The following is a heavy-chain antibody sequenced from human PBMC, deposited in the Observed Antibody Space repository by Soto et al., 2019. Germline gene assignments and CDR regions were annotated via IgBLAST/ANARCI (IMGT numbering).Heavy chain of an antibody. Sequence: GGSLRLSCAASGFTFSSYAMSWVRQAPGKGLEWVSAISGSGGSTYYADSVKGRFTIPRDNSKNTLYLQMNSLRAEDTAVYYCAKAGEAHDYDFWSGYQRSYYYYGMDVWGQGTTVTVSS. CDR3: AKAGEAHDYDFWSGYQRSYYYYGMDV. J-gene: IGHJ6*02. CDR2: ISGSGGST. D-gene: IGHD3-3*01. CDR1: GFTFSSYA. V-gene: IGHV3-23*01.